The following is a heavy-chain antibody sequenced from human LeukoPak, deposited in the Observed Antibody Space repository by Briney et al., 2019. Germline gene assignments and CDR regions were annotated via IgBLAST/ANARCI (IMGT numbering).Heavy chain of an antibody. J-gene: IGHJ4*02. D-gene: IGHD5-12*01. CDR3: ASLWGSKQVATEG. V-gene: IGHV1-69*13. CDR1: GGTFSSYA. CDR2: IIPIFGTA. Sequence: ASVKVSCKASGGTFSSYAISWVRQAPGQGLEWMGGIIPIFGTANYAQKFQGRATITADESTSTAYMELSSLRSEDTAVYYCASLWGSKQVATEGWGQGTLVTVSS.